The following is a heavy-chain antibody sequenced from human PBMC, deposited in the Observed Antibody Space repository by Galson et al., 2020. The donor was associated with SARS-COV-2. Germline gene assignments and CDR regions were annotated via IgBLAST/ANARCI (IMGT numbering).Heavy chain of an antibody. V-gene: IGHV2-26*01. CDR3: ARTSGYSHSWYGFNYWYFDL. Sequence: SGPTLVKPTETLTLTCTVAGFSLINPKMGVTWIRQPPGKALEWLAHISSNDEKSYRTSLEYRLTISKDTSRSQVVLTMTNMDPVDTATYYCARTSGYSHSWYGFNYWYFDLWGRGTLVTVSS. D-gene: IGHD6-13*01. CDR1: GFSLINPKMG. CDR2: ISSNDEK. J-gene: IGHJ2*01.